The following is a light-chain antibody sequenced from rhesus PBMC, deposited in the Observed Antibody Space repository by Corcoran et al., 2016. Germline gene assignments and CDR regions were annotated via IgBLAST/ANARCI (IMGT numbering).Light chain of an antibody. CDR2: AAA. CDR3: LQYNSSPYS. Sequence: DIQMTQSPSSLSVSLGDRVAITCQARQGISGWLAWFPQKPGKAHKHLIYAAARLNMGVPSRFIGSGSRTDFTLTISSLQPEDFATYYCLQYNSSPYSFGQGTKVQIK. CDR1: QGISGW. V-gene: IGKV1-21*01. J-gene: IGKJ2*01.